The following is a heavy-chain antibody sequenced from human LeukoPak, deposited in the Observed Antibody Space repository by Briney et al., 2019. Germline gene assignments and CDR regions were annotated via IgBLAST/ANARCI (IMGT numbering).Heavy chain of an antibody. Sequence: GGSLRLSCAASGFTVSSNYMSWVRQAPGKGLEWVSVIYSGGSTYYADSVKGRFTISRVNSKNTLYLQMNSLRAEDTAVYYCAREYSSSSGYYFDYWGQGTLVTVSS. J-gene: IGHJ4*02. D-gene: IGHD6-13*01. CDR1: GFTVSSNY. CDR3: AREYSSSSGYYFDY. CDR2: IYSGGST. V-gene: IGHV3-53*01.